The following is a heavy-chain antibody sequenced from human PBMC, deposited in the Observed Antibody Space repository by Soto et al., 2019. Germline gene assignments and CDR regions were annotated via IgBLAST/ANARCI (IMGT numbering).Heavy chain of an antibody. J-gene: IGHJ6*02. D-gene: IGHD6-19*01. CDR3: ARDWCTSGWGGGRGMDG. V-gene: IGHV1-18*01. CDR2: SNAFNGNT. Sequence: QVQLVQAGAEVKKPGASVKVSCKASGYTFTTYSITWMRQAPGQGLEWLGWSNAFNGNTNYAQKFQGRVTMTTDTSTGTVTMGLGNIGFRETAAYYWARDWCTSGWGGGRGMDGCDQGTTGIVSS. CDR1: GYTFTTYS.